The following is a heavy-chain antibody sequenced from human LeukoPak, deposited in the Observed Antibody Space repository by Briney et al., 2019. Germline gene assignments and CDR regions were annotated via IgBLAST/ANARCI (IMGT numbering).Heavy chain of an antibody. CDR3: AKVDLGAVVDGAYFDY. Sequence: GPLRLCCAAAGFTFATYAMGWGRQAAGKGVEWVSARGGSGGRTFYADSVKGRFTISRDNSKNTLYLQMNSLRADDTAVYYCAKVDLGAVVDGAYFDYWGQGTLVTVSS. V-gene: IGHV3-23*01. CDR2: RGGSGGRT. D-gene: IGHD3-10*01. CDR1: GFTFATYA. J-gene: IGHJ4*02.